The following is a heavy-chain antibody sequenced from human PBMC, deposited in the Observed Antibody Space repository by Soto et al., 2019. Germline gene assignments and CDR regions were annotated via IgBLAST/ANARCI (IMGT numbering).Heavy chain of an antibody. CDR2: VSYSGST. CDR1: GGSISSSGSC. CDR3: AGFNTFLHKFDV. J-gene: IGHJ3*01. Sequence: PSETLSLTCTVSGGSISSSGSCWGWIRQPPGKGLEWTATVSYSGSTDYDPSLKSRVSISADTSKNQFSLRLSSVTAADSAVYYCAGFNTFLHKFDVWGQGTTVTVSS. V-gene: IGHV4-39*01.